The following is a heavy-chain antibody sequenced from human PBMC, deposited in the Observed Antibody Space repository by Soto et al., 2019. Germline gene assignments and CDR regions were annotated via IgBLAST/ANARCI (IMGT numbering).Heavy chain of an antibody. V-gene: IGHV1-18*01. J-gene: IGHJ5*02. Sequence: ASVXVGVKSDVYTFGDYGISVVLQAPGQGLECMGWISGYNGNTNYAQNFQGRVTMTADPSTRTAYMDLRSLISDDTAVYFCARKYSRSPWFEPWGPGHIVKVSS. CDR1: VYTFGDYG. CDR2: ISGYNGNT. CDR3: ARKYSRSPWFEP. D-gene: IGHD6-6*01.